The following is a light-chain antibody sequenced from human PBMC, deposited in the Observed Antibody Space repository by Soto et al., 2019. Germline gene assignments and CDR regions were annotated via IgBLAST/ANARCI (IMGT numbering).Light chain of an antibody. CDR2: GAS. V-gene: IGKV3-20*01. J-gene: IGKJ4*01. CDR1: QSVSSSY. CDR3: KQYGSSPLT. Sequence: EIVLTQSPGTLSLSPGERATRSCRASQSVSSSYLAWYQQKPGQAPRLLIYGASSRATGIPDRFSGSGSGTDFTLTISRLEPEDFAVYYCKQYGSSPLTFGGGTKVDIK.